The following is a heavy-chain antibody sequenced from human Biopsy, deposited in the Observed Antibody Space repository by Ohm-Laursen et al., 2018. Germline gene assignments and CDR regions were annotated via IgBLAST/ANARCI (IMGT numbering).Heavy chain of an antibody. CDR3: ARDLLEWSLPS. V-gene: IGHV1-2*02. CDR1: GDAFIGYY. CDR2: IYPNSGDA. Sequence: ASVKVSCKASGDAFIGYYLHGGRQAPGQGREGMGSIYPNSGDADFAQKFQGRVSMTRDTSVSTAYLELSSLRSDDTAIYYCARDLLEWSLPSWGQGTLVTVSS. J-gene: IGHJ4*02. D-gene: IGHD3-3*01.